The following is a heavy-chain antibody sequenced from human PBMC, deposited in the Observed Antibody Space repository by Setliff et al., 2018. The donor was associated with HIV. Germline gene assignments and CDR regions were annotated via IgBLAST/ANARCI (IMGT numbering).Heavy chain of an antibody. CDR3: ARLGSGWSDSYYYAMDI. CDR2: ISAYNDNA. V-gene: IGHV1-18*01. D-gene: IGHD6-19*01. Sequence: GASVKVSCKASGYTFTDYEITWVRQAPGQGLGWMGWISAYNDNAKYAQRFLDRVTMTIDTATSRAYMELRSLRSDDTAVYFCARLGSGWSDSYYYAMDIWGQGTTVTVSS. J-gene: IGHJ6*02. CDR1: GYTFTDYE.